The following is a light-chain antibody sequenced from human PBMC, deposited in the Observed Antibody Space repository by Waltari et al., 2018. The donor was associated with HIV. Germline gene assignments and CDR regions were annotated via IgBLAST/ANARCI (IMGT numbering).Light chain of an antibody. Sequence: QSVLTPPRSVSGAPGQRVTIPCTGSSSNIGYGYDVLWYQQLPGTAPKHLIYGNSNWPSGVPDRFSGSKSGTSASLAITGLQAEDEADYYCQSYDSSLSAYVFGTGTKVNVL. J-gene: IGLJ1*01. CDR2: GNS. V-gene: IGLV1-40*01. CDR1: SSNIGYGYD. CDR3: QSYDSSLSAYV.